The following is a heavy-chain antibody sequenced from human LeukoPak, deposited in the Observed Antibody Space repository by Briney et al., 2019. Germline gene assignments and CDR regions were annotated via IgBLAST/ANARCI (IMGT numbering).Heavy chain of an antibody. V-gene: IGHV4-38-2*01. Sequence: SETLSLTCAVSGYSISSGYYWGWIRQPPGQGLEWIGSIFHSGSTYYNPSLRSRANMSVDTSKNQISLKLSSVTAADTAVYYCARASGSYGSGSYYYYGMDVWGKGTTVTVSS. CDR3: ARASGSYGSGSYYYYGMDV. CDR1: GYSISSGYY. D-gene: IGHD3-10*01. J-gene: IGHJ6*04. CDR2: IFHSGST.